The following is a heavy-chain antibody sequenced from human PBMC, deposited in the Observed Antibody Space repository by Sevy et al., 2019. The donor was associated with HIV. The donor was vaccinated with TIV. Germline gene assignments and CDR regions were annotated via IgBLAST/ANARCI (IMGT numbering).Heavy chain of an antibody. J-gene: IGHJ4*02. V-gene: IGHV3-21*01. Sequence: GRSLRLSCAASGFTFSSYSMNWVRQAPGKGLEWVSSISSSSSYIYYADSVKGRFTISRDNAKNSLYLQMNSLRAEDTAVYYCARDRDETYYDFWSGPKYFDYWGQGTLVTVSS. D-gene: IGHD3-3*01. CDR3: ARDRDETYYDFWSGPKYFDY. CDR1: GFTFSSYS. CDR2: ISSSSSYI.